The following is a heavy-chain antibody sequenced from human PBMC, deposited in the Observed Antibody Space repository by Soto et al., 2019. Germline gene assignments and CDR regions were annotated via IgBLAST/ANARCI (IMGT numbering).Heavy chain of an antibody. Sequence: GGSLRLSCAASGFTVSSNYMSWVRQAPGKGLEWVSVIYSGGSTYYADSVKGRFTISRDNSKNTLYLQMNSLRAEDTAVYYCARIDQRLRIRPGSTSDYWGQGTLVTVSS. V-gene: IGHV3-66*01. CDR3: ARIDQRLRIRPGSTSDY. D-gene: IGHD6-25*01. CDR2: IYSGGST. J-gene: IGHJ4*02. CDR1: GFTVSSNY.